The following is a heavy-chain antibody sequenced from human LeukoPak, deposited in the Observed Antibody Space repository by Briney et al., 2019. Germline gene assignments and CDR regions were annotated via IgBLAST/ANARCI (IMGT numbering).Heavy chain of an antibody. D-gene: IGHD7-27*01. CDR1: GGSSSGYY. J-gene: IGHJ5*02. Sequence: SETLSLTCAVYGGSSSGYYWSWIRQPPGKGLEWIGEINHSGSTNYNPPLKSRVTISVDTSKNQFSLKLSSVTAADTAVYYCARGPQGRNWFDPWGQGTLVTVSS. CDR3: ARGPQGRNWFDP. V-gene: IGHV4-34*01. CDR2: INHSGST.